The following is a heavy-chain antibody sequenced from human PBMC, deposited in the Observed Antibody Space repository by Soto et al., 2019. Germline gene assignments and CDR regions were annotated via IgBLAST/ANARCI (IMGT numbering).Heavy chain of an antibody. Sequence: GGSLRLSCAASGFTLSSYGMHWVRQSPGKGLEWVAAISYDGAVRNYADSVKGRFTISRDNSKNTLYLQMNSLRAEDTAIYYCAKGYYSGYDLAYFDYWGQGALVTVSS. CDR1: GFTLSSYG. V-gene: IGHV3-30*18. D-gene: IGHD5-12*01. CDR3: AKGYYSGYDLAYFDY. J-gene: IGHJ4*02. CDR2: ISYDGAVR.